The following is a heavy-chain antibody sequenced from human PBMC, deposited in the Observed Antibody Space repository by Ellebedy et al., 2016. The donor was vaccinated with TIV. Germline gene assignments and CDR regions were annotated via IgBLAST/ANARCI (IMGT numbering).Heavy chain of an antibody. V-gene: IGHV4-59*01. CDR1: GASMGSYY. Sequence: SETLSLTCTVSGASMGSYYWHWIRQTPGKGLEYIGYIYYSGKANYNPSLKSRVTILVDRAKSQFSLRLTSVTAADTAVYYCAGGDIARTPAGERNWFDPWGQGILVTVSS. CDR2: IYYSGKA. J-gene: IGHJ5*02. CDR3: AGGDIARTPAGERNWFDP. D-gene: IGHD3-16*01.